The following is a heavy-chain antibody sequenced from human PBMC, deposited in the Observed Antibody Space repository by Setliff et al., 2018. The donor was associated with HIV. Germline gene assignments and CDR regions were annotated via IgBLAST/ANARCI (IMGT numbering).Heavy chain of an antibody. CDR3: ARSYYNFWSGYYTGYFDT. D-gene: IGHD3-3*01. CDR1: GGSISSYY. V-gene: IGHV4-59*08. Sequence: SETLSLTCTVSGGSISSYYWSWIRQPPGKGLEWMGNIYYSGSTNYNPSLKSRVTITVDTSKNQFYLKLSSVTAADTAMYDCARSYYNFWSGYYTGYFDTWGQGTLVTVSS. J-gene: IGHJ4*02. CDR2: IYYSGST.